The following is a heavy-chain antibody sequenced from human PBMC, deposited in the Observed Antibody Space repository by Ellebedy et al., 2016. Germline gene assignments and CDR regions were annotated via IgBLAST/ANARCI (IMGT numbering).Heavy chain of an antibody. CDR2: ISAYNGNT. D-gene: IGHD6-6*01. Sequence: ASVKVSXXASGYTFTSYGISWVRQAPGQGLEWMGWISAYNGNTNYAQKLQGRVTMTTDTSTSTAYMELRSLRSDDTAVYYCARYSSSPVPLGMDVWGQGTTVTVSS. J-gene: IGHJ6*02. V-gene: IGHV1-18*04. CDR1: GYTFTSYG. CDR3: ARYSSSPVPLGMDV.